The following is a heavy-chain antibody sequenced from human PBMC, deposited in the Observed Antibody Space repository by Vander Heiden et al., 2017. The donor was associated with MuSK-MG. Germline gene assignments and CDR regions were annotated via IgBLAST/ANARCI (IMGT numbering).Heavy chain of an antibody. CDR2: IVVGSGNT. Sequence: QMQLVQSGPEVKKPGTPVKVSCKASGFTFTSPAMQWVRQARGQRLEWIGWIVVGSGNTNYAQKFQERVTITRDMSTSTAYMELSSLRSEDTAVYYCAADPIAAAGNDAFDIWGQGTMVTVSS. J-gene: IGHJ3*02. V-gene: IGHV1-58*02. CDR3: AADPIAAAGNDAFDI. D-gene: IGHD6-13*01. CDR1: GFTFTSPA.